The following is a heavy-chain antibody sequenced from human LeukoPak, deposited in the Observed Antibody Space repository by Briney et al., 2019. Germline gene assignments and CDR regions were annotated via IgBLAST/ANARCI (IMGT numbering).Heavy chain of an antibody. CDR1: GFTFSSYW. D-gene: IGHD1-26*01. CDR3: ARTYSGSYYEYDAFDI. J-gene: IGHJ3*02. V-gene: IGHV3-7*01. Sequence: GGSPRLSCAASGFTFSSYWMSWVRQAPGKGLEWVANIKQDGSEKYYVDSVKGRFTISRDNAKNSLYLQMNSLRAEDTAVYYCARTYSGSYYEYDAFDIWGQGTMVTVSS. CDR2: IKQDGSEK.